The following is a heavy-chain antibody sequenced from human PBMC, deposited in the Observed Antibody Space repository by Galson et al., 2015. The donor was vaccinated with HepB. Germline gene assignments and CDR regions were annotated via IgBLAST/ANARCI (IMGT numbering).Heavy chain of an antibody. D-gene: IGHD3-22*01. Sequence: SLRLSCAASGFTFSSYAMHWVRQAPGKGLEYVSAISSNGGSTYYADSVKGRFTISRDNSKNTLYLQMSSLRAEDTAVYYCVKVSGELRITMIVGVAFDIWGQGTMVTVSS. CDR1: GFTFSSYA. CDR3: VKVSGELRITMIVGVAFDI. V-gene: IGHV3-64D*06. CDR2: ISSNGGST. J-gene: IGHJ3*02.